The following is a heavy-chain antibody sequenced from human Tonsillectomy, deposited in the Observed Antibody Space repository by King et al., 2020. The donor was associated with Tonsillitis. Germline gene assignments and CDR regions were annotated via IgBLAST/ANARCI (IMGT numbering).Heavy chain of an antibody. CDR3: ARVSRVAVPFDY. CDR1: GFTFSSYS. CDR2: ISSSSSTI. Sequence: VQLVESGGGLVQPGGSLRLSCAASGFTFSSYSMNWGRQAPGKGVEWGSDISSSSSTIYYAESVKGRFTISRDNAKNSLYLQMNSLRAEETAVYYCARVSRVAVPFDYWGQGTLVTVSS. D-gene: IGHD6-19*01. J-gene: IGHJ4*02. V-gene: IGHV3-48*01.